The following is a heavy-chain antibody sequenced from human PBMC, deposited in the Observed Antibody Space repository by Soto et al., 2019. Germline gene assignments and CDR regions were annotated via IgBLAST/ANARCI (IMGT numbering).Heavy chain of an antibody. CDR1: GFSLSTSGVG. J-gene: IGHJ6*02. D-gene: IGHD6-6*01. CDR3: AHTMASSSSRGETSPGGMDV. Sequence: QLTLKESGPTLVKPTQTLTLTCTFSGFSLSTSGVGVGWIRQPPGKALEWLALIYWDDDKRYSPSLKSRLTITTDTSKCQVVRTMTNMDPVDTATYYCAHTMASSSSRGETSPGGMDVWGQGTTVTVSS. V-gene: IGHV2-5*02. CDR2: IYWDDDK.